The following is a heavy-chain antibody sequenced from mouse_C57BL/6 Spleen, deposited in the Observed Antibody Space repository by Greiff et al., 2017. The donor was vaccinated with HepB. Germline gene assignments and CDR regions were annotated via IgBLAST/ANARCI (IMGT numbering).Heavy chain of an antibody. CDR2: IDPANGNT. CDR1: GFNIKNTS. Sequence: VQLQQSVAELVRPGASVKLSCTASGFNIKNTSMHWVKQRPEQGLEWIGRIDPANGNTKYAPKFQGKATITADTSSNTAYLQLSSLTSEDTAIYYGANWDYWGQGTTLTVSS. V-gene: IGHV14-3*01. J-gene: IGHJ2*01. D-gene: IGHD4-1*01. CDR3: ANWDY.